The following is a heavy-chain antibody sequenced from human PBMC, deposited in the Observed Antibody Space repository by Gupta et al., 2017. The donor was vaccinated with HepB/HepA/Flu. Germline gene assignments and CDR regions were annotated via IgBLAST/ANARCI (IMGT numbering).Heavy chain of an antibody. CDR2: IIPILGTP. V-gene: IGHV1-69*01. CDR3: ARGFLGCCGISLRAFDI. CDR1: GGTFSHYA. Sequence: QVQLVQSRAEVKKPGSSVKVSCKASGGTFSHYAISWVRQAPGQGLEWMGGIIPILGTPNYAQMFQDRVTITADESTSTAYMELSSLRSEDTAVYDCARGFLGCCGISLRAFDIWWQGTLVTVSS. D-gene: IGHD2-15*01. J-gene: IGHJ3*02.